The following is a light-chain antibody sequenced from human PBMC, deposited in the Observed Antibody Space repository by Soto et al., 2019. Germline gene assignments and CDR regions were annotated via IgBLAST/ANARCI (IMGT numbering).Light chain of an antibody. CDR2: INSDGSH. CDR1: SGHSTYA. V-gene: IGLV4-69*02. CDR3: QSWGTGIQV. J-gene: IGLJ3*02. Sequence: HPVLTQSPSASASLGASVKLTCTLSSGHSTYAIAWHQKQSEKGPRFLMKINSDGSHSKGDGFFDRFSGSSSGAERHLTISSLQSEDEADYYCQSWGTGIQVFGGGTKLTVL.